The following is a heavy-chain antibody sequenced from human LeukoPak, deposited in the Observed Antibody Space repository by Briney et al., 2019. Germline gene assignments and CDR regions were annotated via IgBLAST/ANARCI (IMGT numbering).Heavy chain of an antibody. CDR1: GFSFSNYG. CDR3: AKGVAVAGTYFQH. D-gene: IGHD6-19*01. CDR2: ISNDGSNK. V-gene: IGHV3-30*18. Sequence: GGSLRLSCAASGFSFSNYGMHWVRQAPSKGLEWVAVISNDGSNKYYADSVKGRFTISRDNSKNTLYLQMNSLRTEDTAMYYCAKGVAVAGTYFQHWGQGTLVTVSS. J-gene: IGHJ1*01.